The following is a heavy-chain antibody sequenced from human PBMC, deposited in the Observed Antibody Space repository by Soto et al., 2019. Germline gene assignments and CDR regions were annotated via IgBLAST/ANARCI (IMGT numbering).Heavy chain of an antibody. CDR1: GGSIRSYY. Sequence: SETLSLTCTVSGGSIRSYYWTWIRQPPGKGLEWLGYTFYSGSTFYNPSLKSRVTISIHTSKSQLSLQLTSVTAADTAVYYCARGAADTAMVDSWGQGTLVTVSS. V-gene: IGHV4-59*01. D-gene: IGHD5-18*01. CDR3: ARGAADTAMVDS. CDR2: TFYSGST. J-gene: IGHJ4*02.